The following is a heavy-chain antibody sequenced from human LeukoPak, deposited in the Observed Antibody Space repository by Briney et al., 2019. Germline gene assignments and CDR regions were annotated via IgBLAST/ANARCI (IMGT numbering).Heavy chain of an antibody. CDR2: MNPNSCNT. V-gene: IGHV1-8*01. J-gene: IGHJ5*02. CDR3: ARGRGSGHKENWFDP. D-gene: IGHD6-19*01. Sequence: ASVKVSCKASGYTCTTYDINWVRQATGQGLEWMGWMNPNSCNTGYAQKFQGRVTMTRNTSISTAYMELSSLRSEDTAVYYCARGRGSGHKENWFDPWGQGTLVTVSS. CDR1: GYTCTTYD.